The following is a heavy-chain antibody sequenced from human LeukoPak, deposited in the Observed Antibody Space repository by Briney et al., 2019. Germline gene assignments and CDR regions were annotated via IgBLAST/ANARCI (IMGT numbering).Heavy chain of an antibody. CDR1: GGSISDRIYY. D-gene: IGHD3-22*01. J-gene: IGHJ4*02. V-gene: IGHV4-39*01. CDR3: ARVYYYDSSGNLDY. CDR2: VYYSGGT. Sequence: SETLSLTCTVSGGSISDRIYYWGWIRQPPGKGLEWIGNVYYSGGTYYNPSLKSRVTISVDTSKNQFSLKLSSVTAADTAVYYCARVYYYDSSGNLDYWGQGTLVTVSS.